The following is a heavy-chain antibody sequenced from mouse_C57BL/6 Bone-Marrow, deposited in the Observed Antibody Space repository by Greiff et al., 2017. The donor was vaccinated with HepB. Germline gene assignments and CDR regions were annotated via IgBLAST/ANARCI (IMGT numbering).Heavy chain of an antibody. V-gene: IGHV5-4*01. CDR2: ISDGGSYT. J-gene: IGHJ2*01. CDR3: ARESLLYYFDY. Sequence: EVMLVESGGGLVKPGGSLKLSCAASGFTFSSYAMSWVRQTPEKRLEWVATISDGGSYTYYPDNVKGRFTISRDNAKNNLYLQMSHRKSEDTAMYYCARESLLYYFDYWGQGTTLTVSS. CDR1: GFTFSSYA.